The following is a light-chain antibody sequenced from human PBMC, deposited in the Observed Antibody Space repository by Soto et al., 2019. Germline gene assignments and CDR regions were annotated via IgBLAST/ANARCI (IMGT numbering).Light chain of an antibody. CDR1: SSDVGGYNY. J-gene: IGLJ3*02. V-gene: IGLV2-14*01. Sequence: QSALTQPASVSGSPGQSITISCTGTSSDVGGYNYVSWYQQHPGKAPKLMIYEVSYRPSGVSNRFSGSKSANTASLTLSGLQAEDEADYYCSSYASSSTWVFGGGTKVTVX. CDR2: EVS. CDR3: SSYASSSTWV.